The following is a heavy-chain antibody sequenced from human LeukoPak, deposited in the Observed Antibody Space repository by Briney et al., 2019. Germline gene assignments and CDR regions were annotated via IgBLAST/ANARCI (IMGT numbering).Heavy chain of an antibody. CDR2: VYCSGST. J-gene: IGHJ6*02. V-gene: IGHV4-59*08. CDR3: ARQNSGARLNV. Sequence: SETLSLTCTVSGGSMTTYYWTWIRQPPGKGLEWLGYVYCSGSTSYNPSLKSRVTISVDTSKNQFSLKLTSVTAADTAVYYCARQNSGARLNVWGQGTTVIVSS. CDR1: GGSMTTYY. D-gene: IGHD6-25*01.